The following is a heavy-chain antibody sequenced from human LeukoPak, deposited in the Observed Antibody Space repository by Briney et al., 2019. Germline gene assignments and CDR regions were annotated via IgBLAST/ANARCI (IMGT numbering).Heavy chain of an antibody. Sequence: GGSLRLSCAASGFTFSSYSMNWARQAPGKWRESLSSISRNSRYIYYADSMRGRFTISRDNDKNSLYLQMNSLKPEDTAVYYCARVAEAAAFDSWGQGTLVTVSS. J-gene: IGHJ4*02. CDR3: ARVAEAAAFDS. D-gene: IGHD6-13*01. V-gene: IGHV3-21*06. CDR1: GFTFSSYS. CDR2: ISRNSRYI.